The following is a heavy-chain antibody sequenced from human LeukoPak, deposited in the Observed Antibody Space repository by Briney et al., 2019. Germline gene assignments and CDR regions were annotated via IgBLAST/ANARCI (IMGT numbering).Heavy chain of an antibody. V-gene: IGHV3-30-3*01. CDR1: GFTFSSYA. J-gene: IGHJ4*02. Sequence: GGSLRLSCAASGFTFSSYAMHWVRQAPGKGLEWVAVISYDGSNKYYADSVKGRFTISRDNSKNTLYLQMNSLRAEDTAVYYCARDFGGYSGYDWGYYFDYWGQGTLVTVSS. D-gene: IGHD5-12*01. CDR2: ISYDGSNK. CDR3: ARDFGGYSGYDWGYYFDY.